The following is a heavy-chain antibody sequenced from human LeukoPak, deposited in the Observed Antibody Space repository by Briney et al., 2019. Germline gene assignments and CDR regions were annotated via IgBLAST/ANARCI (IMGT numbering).Heavy chain of an antibody. V-gene: IGHV4-39*07. J-gene: IGHJ6*03. CDR2: IYYSGST. Sequence: SETLSLTCTVSGGSISSSNYYWGWIRQPPGKGLECIGSIYYSGSTYYNPSLKSRVTISVDTSKNQFSLKLSSVTAADTAVYYCARGGLGTYSSWPYGYYYYYYMDVWGKGTTVTVSS. D-gene: IGHD6-13*01. CDR1: GGSISSSNYY. CDR3: ARGGLGTYSSWPYGYYYYYYMDV.